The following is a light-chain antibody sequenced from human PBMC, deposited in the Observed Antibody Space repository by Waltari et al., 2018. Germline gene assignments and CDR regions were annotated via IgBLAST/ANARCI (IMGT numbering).Light chain of an antibody. CDR2: AAS. V-gene: IGKV1-39*01. CDR1: QSISNY. J-gene: IGKJ1*01. CDR3: QQSYSSPRT. Sequence: DIQMTQSPSSLSASVGDRVTITCRASQSISNYLNWYQQKAGKAPKVLIYAASNLQSGVPSRFSGSGSVTDFTLTISSLQPEDFATYYCQQSYSSPRTFGQGTKVEIK.